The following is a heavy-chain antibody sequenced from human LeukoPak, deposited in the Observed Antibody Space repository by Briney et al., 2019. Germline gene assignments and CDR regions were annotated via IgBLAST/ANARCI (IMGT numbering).Heavy chain of an antibody. Sequence: GASVKVSCKASGYTFTSYDINWVRQATGQGLEWMGWMNPNSGNTGYAQKFQGRVTMTRNTSISTAYMELSSLRSEDTAVYYCARATSITIFGALYFDYWGQGTLVTVSS. J-gene: IGHJ4*02. CDR1: GYTFTSYD. CDR3: ARATSITIFGALYFDY. V-gene: IGHV1-8*01. CDR2: MNPNSGNT. D-gene: IGHD3-3*01.